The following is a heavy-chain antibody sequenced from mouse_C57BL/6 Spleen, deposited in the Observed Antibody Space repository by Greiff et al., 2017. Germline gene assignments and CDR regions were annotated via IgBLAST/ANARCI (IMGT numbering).Heavy chain of an antibody. CDR3: ARGYYGSRAWCAY. J-gene: IGHJ3*01. CDR1: GFNITDYY. V-gene: IGHV14-2*01. Sequence: EVQLQQSGAELVKPGASVKLSCTASGFNITDYYMHWVKQRPDQGLEWIGRIDPEDGETNYAPKFQGKATITADTSSNTAYLQLSSLTSEDTAVYYCARGYYGSRAWCAYWGQGTLVTVSA. CDR2: IDPEDGET. D-gene: IGHD1-1*01.